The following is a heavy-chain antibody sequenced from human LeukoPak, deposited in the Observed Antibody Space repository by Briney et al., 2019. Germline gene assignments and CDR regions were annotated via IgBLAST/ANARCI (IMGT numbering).Heavy chain of an antibody. CDR1: GYSISSGYY. CDR2: VYHSGST. J-gene: IGHJ4*02. Sequence: SETLSLTCTVSGYSISSGYYWGWIRQPPGKGLEWTGSVYHSGSTYYNPSLKSRVTISVDTSKNQFSLKLSSVTAADTAVYYCARVLAVAGAYSFDYWGQGTLVTVSS. CDR3: ARVLAVAGAYSFDY. V-gene: IGHV4-38-2*02. D-gene: IGHD6-19*01.